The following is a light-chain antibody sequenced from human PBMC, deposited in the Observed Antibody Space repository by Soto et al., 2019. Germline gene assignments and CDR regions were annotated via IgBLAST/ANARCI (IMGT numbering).Light chain of an antibody. Sequence: QSVLTQPPSASGSPGQSVAISCTGTSSDVGGYNYVSWYQQHPGKAPKLMIYEVNKRPSGVPDRFSGSKSGNTASLTVSGLHAEDEADYYCCSYAGSSNVFGTGTKVTVL. V-gene: IGLV2-8*01. CDR2: EVN. CDR1: SSDVGGYNY. CDR3: CSYAGSSNV. J-gene: IGLJ1*01.